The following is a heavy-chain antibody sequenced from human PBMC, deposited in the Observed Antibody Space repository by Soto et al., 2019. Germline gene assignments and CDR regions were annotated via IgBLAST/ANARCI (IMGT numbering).Heavy chain of an antibody. CDR2: IIPILGIA. V-gene: IGHV1-69*08. CDR1: GGTFSSYT. D-gene: IGHD2-15*01. Sequence: QVQLVQSGAEVKKPGSSVKVSCKASGGTFSSYTISWVRQAPGQGLEWMGRIIPILGIANYAQKFQGRVTITADNSTSTAYMELSSRRPEDTAVYYCAREGSVYGGTSYYFDYWGQGTLVSVSS. J-gene: IGHJ4*02. CDR3: AREGSVYGGTSYYFDY.